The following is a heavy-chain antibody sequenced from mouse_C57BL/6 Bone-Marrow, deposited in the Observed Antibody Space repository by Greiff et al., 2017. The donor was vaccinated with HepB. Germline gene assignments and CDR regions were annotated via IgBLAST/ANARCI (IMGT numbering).Heavy chain of an antibody. CDR1: GFTFSDYY. J-gene: IGHJ4*01. V-gene: IGHV5-12*01. CDR2: ISNGGGST. Sequence: EVHLVESGGGLVQPGGSLKLSCAASGFTFSDYYMYWVRQTPEKRLEWVAYISNGGGSTYYPDTVKGRFTISRDNAKNTLYLQMSRLKSEDTAMYYCARGPIYYGNYGYAMDYWGQGTSVTVSS. D-gene: IGHD2-1*01. CDR3: ARGPIYYGNYGYAMDY.